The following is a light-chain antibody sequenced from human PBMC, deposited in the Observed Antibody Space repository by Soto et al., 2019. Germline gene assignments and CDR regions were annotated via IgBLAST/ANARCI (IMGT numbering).Light chain of an antibody. Sequence: ETVLTQSPGTLSLSPGERATLSCRASQSISSVFLAWYQQKPGQAPRLLIYGASNRATGIPDRFSGSGSGTDFTLTISRVEPEDVAVYYCQQHGSSPPWTFGQGTKVEIK. J-gene: IGKJ1*01. V-gene: IGKV3-20*01. CDR2: GAS. CDR3: QQHGSSPPWT. CDR1: QSISSVF.